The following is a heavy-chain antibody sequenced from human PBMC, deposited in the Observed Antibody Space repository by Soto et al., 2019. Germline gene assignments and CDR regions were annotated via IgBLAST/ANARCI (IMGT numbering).Heavy chain of an antibody. CDR3: ARDIVATITYNWFDP. CDR1: GFTFSSYS. J-gene: IGHJ5*02. V-gene: IGHV3-21*01. CDR2: ISSSSSYI. D-gene: IGHD5-12*01. Sequence: GGSLRLSCAASGFTFSSYSMNWVRQAPGKGLEWVSSISSSSSYIYYADSVKGRFTISRDNAKNSLYLQMNSLRAEDTAVYYCARDIVATITYNWFDPWGQGTLVTVSS.